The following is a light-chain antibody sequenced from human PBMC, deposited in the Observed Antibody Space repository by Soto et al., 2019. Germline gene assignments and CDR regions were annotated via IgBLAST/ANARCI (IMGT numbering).Light chain of an antibody. Sequence: EIMMTQSPATLSVSPGERATFSCRASQSVSSYLAWYQQKPRQPPKLIIYWASTRESGVPDRFSGSGSGTDFTLTITSLQAEDVAVYYCQQYSSSPQITFGGGTMVEIK. J-gene: IGKJ4*01. V-gene: IGKV4-1*01. CDR2: WAS. CDR1: QSVSSY. CDR3: QQYSSSPQIT.